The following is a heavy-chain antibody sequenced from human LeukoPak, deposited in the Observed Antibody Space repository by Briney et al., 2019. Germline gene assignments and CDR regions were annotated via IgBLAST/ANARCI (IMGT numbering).Heavy chain of an antibody. CDR2: ISDSGGRT. D-gene: IGHD3-22*01. CDR3: AKRGVVIRVILVGFHKEAYYFDS. CDR1: GITLSNYG. J-gene: IGHJ4*02. V-gene: IGHV3-23*01. Sequence: QPGGSLRLSCAVSGITLSNYGMSWVRQAPGKGLEWVAGISDSGGRTNYADSVKGRFTISRDNPTNTLYLQMNSLRVEDTAVYFCAKRGVVIRVILVGFHKEAYYFDSWGQGALVTVSS.